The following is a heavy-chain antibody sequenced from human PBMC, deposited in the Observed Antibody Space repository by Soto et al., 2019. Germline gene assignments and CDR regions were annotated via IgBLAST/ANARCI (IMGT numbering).Heavy chain of an antibody. V-gene: IGHV3-23*01. CDR3: AKDQAKYYDSSGYPDY. D-gene: IGHD3-22*01. Sequence: PGGSLRLSCAASGFTFSSYAMSWVRQAPGKGLEWVSAISGSGGSTYYADSVKGRFTISRDNSKNTLYLQMNSLRAEDTAVYYCAKDQAKYYDSSGYPDYWGQGTLVTVSS. CDR1: GFTFSSYA. CDR2: ISGSGGST. J-gene: IGHJ4*02.